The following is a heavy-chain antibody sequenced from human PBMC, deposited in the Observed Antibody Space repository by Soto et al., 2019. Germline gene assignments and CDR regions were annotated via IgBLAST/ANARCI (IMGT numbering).Heavy chain of an antibody. V-gene: IGHV4-34*01. D-gene: IGHD2-8*02. CDR2: INHSGST. Sequence: QVQLQQWGAGLLKPSETLSLTCAVYGGSFSGYYWTWIRQPPGTGLEWIGEINHSGSTNYNPSLKSRVTISVDTSENQFSLKLTSVTAADTAVYDCARDKSTGLFDYWGQGTLVTVSS. J-gene: IGHJ4*02. CDR1: GGSFSGYY. CDR3: ARDKSTGLFDY.